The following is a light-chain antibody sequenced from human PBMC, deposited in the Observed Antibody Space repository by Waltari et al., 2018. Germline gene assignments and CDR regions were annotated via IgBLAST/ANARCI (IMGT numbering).Light chain of an antibody. CDR3: HQHSVLPWT. CDR1: QSVLYRPTNKNY. J-gene: IGKJ1*01. V-gene: IGKV4-1*01. CDR2: WAS. Sequence: DIVMTQSPDSLTVSLGERATITFKSSQSVLYRPTNKNYLGWFHQKPGQPPKLLISWASSREPAVLDRFSGSGSGTAFPLTISSLQAEDVAVYYCHQHSVLPWTFGHGTKVELK.